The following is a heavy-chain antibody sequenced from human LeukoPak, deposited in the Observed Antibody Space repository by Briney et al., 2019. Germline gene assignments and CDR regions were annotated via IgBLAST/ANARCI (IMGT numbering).Heavy chain of an antibody. Sequence: SQTLSLTCTVSGGSISSYYWSWIRQPPGKGLEWIGYIYYSGSTNYNPSLKSRVTISVDTSKNQFSLKLSSVTAEDTAVYYCATDPYSGSYPDYWGQGTLVTVSS. CDR3: ATDPYSGSYPDY. J-gene: IGHJ4*02. V-gene: IGHV4-59*13. D-gene: IGHD1-26*01. CDR1: GGSISSYY. CDR2: IYYSGST.